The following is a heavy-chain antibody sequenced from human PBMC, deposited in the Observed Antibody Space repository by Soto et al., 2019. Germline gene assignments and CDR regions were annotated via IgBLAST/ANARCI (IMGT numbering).Heavy chain of an antibody. CDR2: INPSYGTT. V-gene: IGHV1-46*03. J-gene: IGHJ4*02. CDR1: GYTFTSYF. D-gene: IGHD2-15*01. CDR3: ARVYCSGGSCYSIDY. Sequence: QVQLVQSGAEVKKPGASVKVSCKASGYTFTSYFIHWVRQAPGQGLEWMGIINPSYGTTTYAQKFQGRVNMTRDTSTSTVYMELSSLRSEDTAVYYCARVYCSGGSCYSIDYWGQGTLVTVSS.